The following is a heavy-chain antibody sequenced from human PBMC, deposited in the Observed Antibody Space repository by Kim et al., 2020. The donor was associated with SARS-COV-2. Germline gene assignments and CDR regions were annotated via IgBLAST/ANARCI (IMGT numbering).Heavy chain of an antibody. D-gene: IGHD2-15*01. CDR1: GGSISSGSYY. CDR2: IYTSGST. CDR3: ASAVVTSDAFDI. J-gene: IGHJ3*02. Sequence: SETLSLTCTVSGGSISSGSYYWSWIRQPAGKGLEWIGRIYTSGSTNYNPSLKSRVTISVDTSKNQFSLKLSSVTAADTAVYYCASAVVTSDAFDIWGQGTMVTVSS. V-gene: IGHV4-61*02.